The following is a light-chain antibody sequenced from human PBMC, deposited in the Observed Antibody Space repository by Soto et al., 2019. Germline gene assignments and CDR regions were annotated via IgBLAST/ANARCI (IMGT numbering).Light chain of an antibody. CDR2: GDS. CDR1: RSSIGAGYA. V-gene: IGLV1-40*01. J-gene: IGLJ1*01. Sequence: QTVLREPPSVSWAQGQRVTISCTGRRSSIGAGYAVHWYQHLPGTGPKVLIYGDSQRPSGLPDRFSGSKSGTSASLTITRLQAEDVPDSYSQSYDSGLSGPYVFGTGTKVIVL. CDR3: QSYDSGLSGPYV.